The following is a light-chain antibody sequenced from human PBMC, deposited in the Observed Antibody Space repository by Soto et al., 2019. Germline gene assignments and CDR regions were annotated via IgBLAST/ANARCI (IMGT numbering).Light chain of an antibody. J-gene: IGKJ3*01. CDR2: DAS. V-gene: IGKV3-11*01. Sequence: EIVLTQSPATLSLSPGERATISCRASQSVSSYLAWYQQKPGQAPRLLIYDASNRATGIPARFSGSGSGTDFTLTISSLEPEDFAVYYCQQRSNWRGTFGPGTKVDIK. CDR3: QQRSNWRGT. CDR1: QSVSSY.